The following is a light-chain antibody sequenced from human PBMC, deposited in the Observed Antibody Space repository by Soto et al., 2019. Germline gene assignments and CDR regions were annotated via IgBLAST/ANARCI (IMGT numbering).Light chain of an antibody. CDR2: KAS. CDR3: LQHNSYSPPT. Sequence: DIQMTQPPSTLSASVGDRVTITCRASQSISSWLAWYQQKPGKAPKLLIYKASSLESGVPSRFSGSGSGTEFTLTITSLQPEDFATYYCLQHNSYSPPTFGGGTKVDIK. V-gene: IGKV1-5*03. J-gene: IGKJ4*01. CDR1: QSISSW.